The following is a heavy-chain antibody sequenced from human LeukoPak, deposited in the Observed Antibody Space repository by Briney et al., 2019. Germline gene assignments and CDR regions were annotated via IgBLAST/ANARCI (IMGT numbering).Heavy chain of an antibody. CDR1: GFTFSSYA. J-gene: IGHJ5*02. Sequence: PGRSLRLSCAASGFTFSSYAMHWVRQAPGKGLEWVAFIRYDGSNKYYADSVKGRFTISRDNSKNTLYLQMNSLRAEDTAVYYCAKVESEAAAAYADSWFDPWGQGTLVTVSS. CDR2: IRYDGSNK. D-gene: IGHD6-13*01. V-gene: IGHV3-30*02. CDR3: AKVESEAAAAYADSWFDP.